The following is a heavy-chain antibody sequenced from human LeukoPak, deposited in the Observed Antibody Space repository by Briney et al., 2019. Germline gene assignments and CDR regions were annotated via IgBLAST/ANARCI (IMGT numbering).Heavy chain of an antibody. Sequence: GGSLRLSCAASGFTFSDYYMTWIRQARGKGLEWVSYISSRGFTIYYADSVKGRFTISRDNAKNSLYLQMNSLRVEDTAVYYCAREAAEAGIYDYWGQGTLVTVSS. CDR1: GFTFSDYY. CDR3: AREAAEAGIYDY. D-gene: IGHD6-19*01. J-gene: IGHJ4*02. CDR2: ISSRGFTI. V-gene: IGHV3-11*01.